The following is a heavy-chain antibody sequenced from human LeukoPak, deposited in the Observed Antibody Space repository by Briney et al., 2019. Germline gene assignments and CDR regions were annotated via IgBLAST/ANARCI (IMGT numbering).Heavy chain of an antibody. V-gene: IGHV3-48*01. CDR2: ISSSSSTI. D-gene: IGHD6-13*01. CDR1: GFTFSSYS. CDR3: AKASRDIPAAGPSGYYFDY. J-gene: IGHJ4*02. Sequence: PGGSLRLSCAASGFTFSSYSMNWVRQAPGKGLEWVSYISSSSSTIYYADSVKGRFTISRDNAKNSLYLQMNSLRAEDTAIYYCAKASRDIPAAGPSGYYFDYWGQGTLVTVSS.